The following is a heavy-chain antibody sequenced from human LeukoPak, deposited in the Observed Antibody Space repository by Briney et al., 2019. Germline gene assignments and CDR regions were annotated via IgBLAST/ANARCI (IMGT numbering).Heavy chain of an antibody. CDR3: AASPDYYDSSGYSYYFYY. Sequence: SVKVSCKASGFTFTSSAVQWVRQARGQRLEWIGWIVVGSGNTNYAQKFQERVTITTDMSTSTAYMELSSLRSEDTAVYYCAASPDYYDSSGYSYYFYYWGQGTLVTVSS. CDR1: GFTFTSSA. CDR2: IVVGSGNT. J-gene: IGHJ4*02. V-gene: IGHV1-58*01. D-gene: IGHD3-22*01.